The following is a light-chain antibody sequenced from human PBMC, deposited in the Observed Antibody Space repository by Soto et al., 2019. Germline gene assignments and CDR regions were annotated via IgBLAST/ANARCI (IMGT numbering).Light chain of an antibody. J-gene: IGKJ1*01. CDR1: RRVSSN. Sequence: STAPGSVSPGESATLSWRASRRVSSNLDRHQPKHGQALRIHIAGASARATGIPARFSGSGSGTEFTLTISSLQSEDFAVYCCQQDNKWPRTFGQGTNVEIK. V-gene: IGKV3-15*01. CDR2: GAS. CDR3: QQDNKWPRT.